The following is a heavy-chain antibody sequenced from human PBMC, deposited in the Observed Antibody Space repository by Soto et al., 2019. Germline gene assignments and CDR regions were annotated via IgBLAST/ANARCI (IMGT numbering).Heavy chain of an antibody. CDR2: IYHSGST. Sequence: SETLSLTCAVSGGSISSSNWWSWVRQPPGKGLEWIGEIYHSGSTNYNPSPKSRVTISVDKSKNQFSLKLSSVTAADTAVYYCARDSDGYYYGMDVWGQGTTVTVSS. V-gene: IGHV4-4*02. D-gene: IGHD3-10*01. CDR1: GGSISSSNW. CDR3: ARDSDGYYYGMDV. J-gene: IGHJ6*02.